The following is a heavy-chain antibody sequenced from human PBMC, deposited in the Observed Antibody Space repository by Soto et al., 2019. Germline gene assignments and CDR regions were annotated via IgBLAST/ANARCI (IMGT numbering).Heavy chain of an antibody. CDR3: ARGNWNYYYGFDV. CDR2: IKPDGSEQ. D-gene: IGHD1-20*01. Sequence: EVQLVESGGGLVQPGGYLRLSCAASEFTFDKYYMTWVRQAPGKGPEWVANIKPDGSEQYYVDSVKGRFTISRDNAKNSLYLQMNSLRAEDTAVYFCARGNWNYYYGFDVWGQGPTVTVSS. V-gene: IGHV3-7*01. CDR1: EFTFDKYY. J-gene: IGHJ6*02.